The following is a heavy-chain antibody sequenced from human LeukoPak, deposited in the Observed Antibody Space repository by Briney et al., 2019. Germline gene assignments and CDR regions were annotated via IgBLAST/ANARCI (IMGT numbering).Heavy chain of an antibody. V-gene: IGHV3-9*01. CDR3: AREYSSSLDY. Sequence: GGSLRLSCVGSGFTIHDHAMHWVRQAPGKGLEWVSGIDWNSGRIGYADSVKGRFTISRDNSKNTLYLQMNSLRAEDTAVYYCAREYSSSLDYWGQGTLVTVSS. CDR1: GFTIHDHA. D-gene: IGHD6-13*01. J-gene: IGHJ4*02. CDR2: IDWNSGRI.